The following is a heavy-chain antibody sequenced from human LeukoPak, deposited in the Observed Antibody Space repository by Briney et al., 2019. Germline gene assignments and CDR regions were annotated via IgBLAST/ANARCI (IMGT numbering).Heavy chain of an antibody. Sequence: SSVKVSCKASGGTFSSYAISWVRQAPGQGLEWMGGIIPIFGTANYAQKFQGRVTITADESTSTAYMELSSLRSEDTAVYYCASTPREAARALYYYYYYMDVWGKGTTVTVSS. CDR1: GGTFSSYA. CDR2: IIPIFGTA. J-gene: IGHJ6*03. CDR3: ASTPREAARALYYYYYYMDV. V-gene: IGHV1-69*13. D-gene: IGHD6-6*01.